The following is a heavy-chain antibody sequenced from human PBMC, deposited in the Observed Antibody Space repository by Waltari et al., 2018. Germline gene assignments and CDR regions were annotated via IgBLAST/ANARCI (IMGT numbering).Heavy chain of an antibody. CDR3: VRDLARESHSRTMY. CDR2: LLPNSGRA. D-gene: IGHD3-3*01. Sequence: QVQLVQSGAEVKKPGASVPVSCKASGYTFTSYHLNWVRQTPGQGLEWRGLLLPNSGRAAYAHHVEARATMTRATSLSTAYMELSGQRSDDTAVYYCVRDLARESHSRTMYWGQGTLVTVSS. CDR1: GYTFTSYH. V-gene: IGHV1-2*06. J-gene: IGHJ4*02.